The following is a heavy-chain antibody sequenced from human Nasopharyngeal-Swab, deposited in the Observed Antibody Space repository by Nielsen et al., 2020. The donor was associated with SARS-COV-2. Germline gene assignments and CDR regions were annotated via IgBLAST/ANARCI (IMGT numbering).Heavy chain of an antibody. CDR2: IKQDGSEK. J-gene: IGHJ4*02. CDR3: ARDLGSGTVSDY. V-gene: IGHV3-7*01. Sequence: VRQAPGKGLEWVANIKQDGSEKYYVDSVKGRFTISRDNAKNSLYLQMNSLRAKDTAVYYCARDLGSGTVSDYWGQGTLVTVSS. D-gene: IGHD4-17*01.